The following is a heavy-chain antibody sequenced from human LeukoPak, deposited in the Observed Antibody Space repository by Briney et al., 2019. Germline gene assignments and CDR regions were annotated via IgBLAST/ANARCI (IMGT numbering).Heavy chain of an antibody. CDR2: ISAYNGNT. V-gene: IGHV1-18*01. CDR1: GYTFTSYG. Sequence: ASVKVSCKASGYTFTSYGISWVRQAPGQGLEWMGWISAYNGNTNYAQKLQGRVTMTTDTSTSTAYMELRSLRSDDTAVYYCARELGYYYDSSGYYRGDYWGQGTLVTVSS. D-gene: IGHD3-22*01. CDR3: ARELGYYYDSSGYYRGDY. J-gene: IGHJ4*02.